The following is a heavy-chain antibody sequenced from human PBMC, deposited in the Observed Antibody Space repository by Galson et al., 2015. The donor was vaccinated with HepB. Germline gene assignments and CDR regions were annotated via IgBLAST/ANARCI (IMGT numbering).Heavy chain of an antibody. CDR1: GYRFTTYW. V-gene: IGHV5-51*01. Sequence: QSGAEVKKPGDSLKISCKGSGYRFTTYWIGWVRQMPGKGLEWMGIIYPGDSDTRYSPSFQGQVTMSADKSISTAYLQWSSLKASDTAMYYCARPVYSSGWYLDYWGQGTLVTASS. CDR2: IYPGDSDT. J-gene: IGHJ4*02. D-gene: IGHD6-19*01. CDR3: ARPVYSSGWYLDY.